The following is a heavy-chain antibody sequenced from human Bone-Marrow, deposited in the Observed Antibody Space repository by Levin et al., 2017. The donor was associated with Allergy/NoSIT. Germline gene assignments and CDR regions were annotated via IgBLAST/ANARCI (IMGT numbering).Heavy chain of an antibody. CDR1: GFIFSDYY. D-gene: IGHD2-15*01. J-gene: IGHJ4*02. CDR2: ISKDSVTI. V-gene: IGHV3-11*01. Sequence: PGGSLRLSCEASGFIFSDYYMSWFRQAPGKGLEWVSYISKDSVTIYYADSVRGRFTISRDNAKNSLYLQMSSLRAEDTAVYYCVRDGGLIDYWGRGTLVTVSS. CDR3: VRDGGLIDY.